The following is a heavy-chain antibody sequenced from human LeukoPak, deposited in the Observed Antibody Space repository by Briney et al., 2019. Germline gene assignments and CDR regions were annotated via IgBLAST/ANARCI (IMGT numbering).Heavy chain of an antibody. J-gene: IGHJ4*02. Sequence: PGGSLRLSCTASGFTFGDYAMSWFRQAPGKGLEWVGFIRSTPYGGTTEYAASVKGRFTISRDDSKSIAFLQMNSLRAEDTAVYYCARGSGSYLGYWGQGTLVTVSS. D-gene: IGHD1-26*01. CDR3: ARGSGSYLGY. CDR2: IRSTPYGGTT. CDR1: GFTFGDYA. V-gene: IGHV3-49*03.